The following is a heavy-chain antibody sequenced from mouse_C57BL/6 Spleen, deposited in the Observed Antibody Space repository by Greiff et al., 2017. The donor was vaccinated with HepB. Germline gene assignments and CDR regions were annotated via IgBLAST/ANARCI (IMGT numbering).Heavy chain of an antibody. D-gene: IGHD4-1*01. Sequence: QVQLQQSGPELVKPGASVKISCKASGYAFSSSWMNWVKQRPGKGLEWIGRIYPGDGDTNYNGKFKGKATLTADKSSSTAYMQLSSLTSEDSAVYFCAREELGAWFAYWGQGTLVTVSA. CDR2: IYPGDGDT. J-gene: IGHJ3*01. CDR3: AREELGAWFAY. V-gene: IGHV1-82*01. CDR1: GYAFSSSW.